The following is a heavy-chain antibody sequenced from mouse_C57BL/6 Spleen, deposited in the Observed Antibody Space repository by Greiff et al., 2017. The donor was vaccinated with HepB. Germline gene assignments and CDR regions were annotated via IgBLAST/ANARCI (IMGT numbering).Heavy chain of an antibody. D-gene: IGHD1-1*01. Sequence: QVQLQQPGAELVKPGASVKMSCKASGYTFTSYWITWVKQRPGQGLEWIGDINPGSGSTNYNEKFKSKATLTVDTSSSTAYMQLSSLTSEDSAVYYCARYGYGSSSPYYFDDWGQGTTLTVSS. CDR1: GYTFTSYW. J-gene: IGHJ2*01. CDR2: INPGSGST. V-gene: IGHV1-55*01. CDR3: ARYGYGSSSPYYFDD.